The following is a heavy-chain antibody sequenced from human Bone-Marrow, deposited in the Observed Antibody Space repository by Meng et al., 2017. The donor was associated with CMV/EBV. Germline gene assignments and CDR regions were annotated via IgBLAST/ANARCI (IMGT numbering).Heavy chain of an antibody. CDR2: INSSSSTI. J-gene: IGHJ4*02. CDR1: GFTFSSYT. D-gene: IGHD1-26*01. CDR3: ARGGGSYSGDY. V-gene: IGHV3-48*04. Sequence: GESLKISCAASGFTFSSYTMNWVRQAPGKGLGWISYINSSSSTIYYADSVKGRFTISRDNAKNSLYLQMNSLRADDTAVYYCARGGGSYSGDYWGQGRLVTVSS.